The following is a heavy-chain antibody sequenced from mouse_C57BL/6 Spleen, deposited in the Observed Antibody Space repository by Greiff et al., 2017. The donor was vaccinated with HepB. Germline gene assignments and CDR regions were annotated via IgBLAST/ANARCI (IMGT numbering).Heavy chain of an antibody. CDR1: GYTFTDYY. J-gene: IGHJ1*03. D-gene: IGHD2-5*01. CDR3: ARKSNYVPFDV. V-gene: IGHV1-26*01. CDR2: INPNNGGT. Sequence: VQLQQSGPELVKPGASVKISCKASGYTFTDYYMNWVKQSHGKSLEWIGDINPNNGGTSYNQKFKGKATLTVDKSSSTAYMELRSLTSEDSAVYYCARKSNYVPFDVWGTGTTVTVSS.